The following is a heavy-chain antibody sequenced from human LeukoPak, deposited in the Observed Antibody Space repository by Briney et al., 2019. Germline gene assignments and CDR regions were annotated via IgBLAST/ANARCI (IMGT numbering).Heavy chain of an antibody. Sequence: SVKVSCKASGGTFSSYALSWVRQAPGQGLEWMGGVIPIFGTKNYAQTFQGRVTITADESTSTAYMELSSLRSEDTAVYYCARRRSYYDSSGYTFDIWGQGTMVTVSS. CDR3: ARRRSYYDSSGYTFDI. V-gene: IGHV1-69*13. CDR2: VIPIFGTK. D-gene: IGHD3-22*01. CDR1: GGTFSSYA. J-gene: IGHJ3*02.